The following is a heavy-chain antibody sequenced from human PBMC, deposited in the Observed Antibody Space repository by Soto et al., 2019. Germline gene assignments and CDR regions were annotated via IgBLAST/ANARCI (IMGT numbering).Heavy chain of an antibody. CDR1: GYTFTGYY. V-gene: IGHV1-2*04. Sequence: GASVKVSCKASGYTFTGYYMHWVRQAPGQGLEWMGWINPNSGGTNYAQKFQGWVTMTRDTSISTAYMELSRLRSDDTAVYYCARSKYDILTGYFSRFIGSGMDVWGQGTTVTVSS. D-gene: IGHD3-9*01. CDR3: ARSKYDILTGYFSRFIGSGMDV. CDR2: INPNSGGT. J-gene: IGHJ6*02.